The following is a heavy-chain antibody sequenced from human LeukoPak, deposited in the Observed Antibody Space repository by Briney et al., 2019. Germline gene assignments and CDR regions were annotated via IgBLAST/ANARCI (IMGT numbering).Heavy chain of an antibody. CDR1: GFTITSWS. J-gene: IGHJ5*02. D-gene: IGHD3/OR15-3a*01. CDR2: ISSGSSPI. V-gene: IGHV3-48*04. CDR3: TYLRTPYYNDKWLDP. Sequence: GGSLRLSCAASGFTITSWSMNWVRQAPGEGLEWLSYISSGSSPIYYADSVKGRFTISRDDAKNLVYLQMNSLRAEDTAVYYCTYLRTPYYNDKWLDPWGQGALVTVSS.